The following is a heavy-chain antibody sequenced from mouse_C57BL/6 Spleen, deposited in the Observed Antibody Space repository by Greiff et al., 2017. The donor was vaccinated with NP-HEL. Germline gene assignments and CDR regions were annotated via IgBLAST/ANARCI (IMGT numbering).Heavy chain of an antibody. V-gene: IGHV5-6*01. CDR3: ARRGSYYSNYVGAMDY. CDR1: GFTFSSYG. CDR2: ISSGGSYT. D-gene: IGHD2-5*01. J-gene: IGHJ4*01. Sequence: EVHLVESGGDLVKPGGSLKLSCAASGFTFSSYGMSWVRQTPDKRLEWVATISSGGSYTFYPDSVKGRFTISRDNAKNTLYLQMSSLKSEDTAMYYCARRGSYYSNYVGAMDYWGQGTSVTVSS.